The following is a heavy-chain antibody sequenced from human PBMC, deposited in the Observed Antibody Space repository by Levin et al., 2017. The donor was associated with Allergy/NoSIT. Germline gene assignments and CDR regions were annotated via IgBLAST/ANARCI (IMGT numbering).Heavy chain of an antibody. CDR2: IYYSGST. CDR1: GGSISSGDYY. V-gene: IGHV4-30-4*01. CDR3: ARGGYYYGSGTRGWFDP. J-gene: IGHJ5*02. D-gene: IGHD3-10*01. Sequence: SETLSLTCTVSGGSISSGDYYWSWIRQPPGKGLEWIGYIYYSGSTYYNPSLKSRVTISVDTSKNQFSLKLSSVTAADTAVYYCARGGYYYGSGTRGWFDPWGQGTLVTVSS.